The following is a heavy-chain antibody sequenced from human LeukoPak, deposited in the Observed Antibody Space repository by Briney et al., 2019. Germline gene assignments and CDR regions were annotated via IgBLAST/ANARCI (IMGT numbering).Heavy chain of an antibody. CDR1: GFTFSSYS. Sequence: GGSLRLSCGASGFTFSSYSLNWVRQAPGKGLEWLSYISISSVSYYADSVKGRFSISRDNAKNSLYLQMNSLRDEDTAVYYCARDQGYAFDIWGQGTMVTVSS. J-gene: IGHJ3*02. CDR3: ARDQGYAFDI. CDR2: ISISSVS. V-gene: IGHV3-48*02.